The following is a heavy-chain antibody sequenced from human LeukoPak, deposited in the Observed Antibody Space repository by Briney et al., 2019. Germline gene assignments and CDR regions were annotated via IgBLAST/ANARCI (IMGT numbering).Heavy chain of an antibody. J-gene: IGHJ4*02. D-gene: IGHD3-22*01. CDR1: GFTFSNYA. V-gene: IGHV3-23*01. Sequence: GGSLRLSCAASGFTFSNYAMSWVRQAPGKGLEWVSAISGNGGGTYYADSVKGRFTISRDNSKNTLYLQMKSLRAEDTAVYYCAKGTKVIVVANYFDYWGQGTLVTVSS. CDR3: AKGTKVIVVANYFDY. CDR2: ISGNGGGT.